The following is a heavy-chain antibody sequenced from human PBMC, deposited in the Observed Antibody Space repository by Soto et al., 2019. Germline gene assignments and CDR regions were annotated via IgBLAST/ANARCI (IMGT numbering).Heavy chain of an antibody. D-gene: IGHD3-10*01. V-gene: IGHV4-34*01. J-gene: IGHJ4*02. CDR1: GGSFSGYY. CDR3: ARGKEADNYYGSGSYVDY. CDR2: INHSGST. Sequence: PSETLSLTCAVYGGSFSGYYWSWIRQPPGKGLEWIGEINHSGSTNYNPSLKSRVTISVDTSKNQFSLKLSSVTAADTAVYYCARGKEADNYYGSGSYVDYWGQGTLVTVSS.